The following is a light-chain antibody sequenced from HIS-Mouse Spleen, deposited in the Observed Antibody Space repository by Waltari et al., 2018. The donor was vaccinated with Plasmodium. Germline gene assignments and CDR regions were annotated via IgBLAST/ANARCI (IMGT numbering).Light chain of an antibody. CDR1: QSVSSN. Sequence: EIVMTQSPATLSVSPGERATLSCRASQSVSSNLAWYQQNPGQAPRLLIYGVSTRATGIPARFSGSGSGTEFTLTISSLQSEDFAVYYCQQYNNWSFTFGPGTKVDIK. V-gene: IGKV3-15*01. CDR2: GVS. CDR3: QQYNNWSFT. J-gene: IGKJ3*01.